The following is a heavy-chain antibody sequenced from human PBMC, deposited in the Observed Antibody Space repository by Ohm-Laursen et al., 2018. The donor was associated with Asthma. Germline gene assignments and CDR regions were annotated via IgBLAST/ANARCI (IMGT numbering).Heavy chain of an antibody. CDR2: ISAYNGNT. D-gene: IGHD3-22*01. CDR3: ARDRRDYYDSSGDAFDI. J-gene: IGHJ3*02. Sequence: ASVKVSCKASGYTFTSYGISWVRQAPGQGLEWMGWISAYNGNTNYAQKLQGRVTMTTDTSTSTAYMELRSLRSDDTAVYYCARDRRDYYDSSGDAFDIWGQGQWSPSLQ. V-gene: IGHV1-18*01. CDR1: GYTFTSYG.